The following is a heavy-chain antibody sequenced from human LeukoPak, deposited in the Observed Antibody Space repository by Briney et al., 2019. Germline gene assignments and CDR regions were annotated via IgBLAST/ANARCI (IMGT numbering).Heavy chain of an antibody. CDR1: GYTFTGYY. D-gene: IGHD5-24*01. V-gene: IGHV1-2*02. CDR2: INPNSGGT. J-gene: IGHJ2*01. CDR3: AREMATTSWYFDL. Sequence: ASVKVSCKASGYTFTGYYMHWVRQATGQGLEWMGWINPNSGGTNYAQKFQGRVTITRDTSASTAYMDLSSLRSEDTAVYYCAREMATTSWYFDLWGRGTQVTVSA.